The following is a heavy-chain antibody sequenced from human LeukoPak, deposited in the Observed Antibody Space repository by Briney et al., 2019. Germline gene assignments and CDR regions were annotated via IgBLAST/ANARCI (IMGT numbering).Heavy chain of an antibody. CDR1: GFTVISNY. J-gene: IGHJ1*01. V-gene: IGHV3-66*01. D-gene: IGHD3-22*01. CDR2: IYSGGST. CDR3: ARGGGVVALQR. Sequence: GESLRLSCAASGFTVISNYMSWVRQAPGKGLEWVSVIYSGGSTYYADSVKGRFTISRDNSKNTLYLQMNSLRAEDTAVYYCARGGGVVALQRWGQGTPVTVSS.